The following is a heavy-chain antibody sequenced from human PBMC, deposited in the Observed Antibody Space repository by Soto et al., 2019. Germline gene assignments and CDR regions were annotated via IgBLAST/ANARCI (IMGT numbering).Heavy chain of an antibody. Sequence: QVQLQESGPGLVKPSETLSLTCTVSGGPIINGDSYLNWLRQHPEKGLEWMGYSNYRGTTNYNTALKSRILISIDTSKNQFSLRLTSVTAADTAVYYCARDAPGAAPYWGQGTLVTVSS. V-gene: IGHV4-31*03. D-gene: IGHD6-13*01. CDR2: SNYRGTT. J-gene: IGHJ4*02. CDR3: ARDAPGAAPY. CDR1: GGPIINGDSY.